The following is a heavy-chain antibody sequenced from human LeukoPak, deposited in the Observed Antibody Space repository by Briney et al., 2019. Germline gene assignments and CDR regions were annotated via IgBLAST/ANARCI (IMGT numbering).Heavy chain of an antibody. D-gene: IGHD6-19*01. J-gene: IGHJ4*02. CDR2: ISSSGSTI. V-gene: IGHV3-48*03. CDR1: GFTFSSYE. CDR3: ASDGYTSGWLGTFDY. Sequence: GGSLRLSCAASGFTFSSYEMNWVRQAPGKGLEGVSYISSSGSTIYYADSVKGRFTISRDNAKSSLFLQINSLRAEDTAVYYCASDGYTSGWLGTFDYWGQGTLVTVSS.